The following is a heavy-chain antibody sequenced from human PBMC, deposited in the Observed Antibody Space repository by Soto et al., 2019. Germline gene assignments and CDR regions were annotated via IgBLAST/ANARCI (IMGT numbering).Heavy chain of an antibody. CDR2: IDPSDSYT. CDR1: GYSFTSYW. J-gene: IGHJ4*02. CDR3: ALTHYDILTGYYLDY. Sequence: PGESLKISCKGSGYSFTSYWISWVRQMPGKGLEWMGSIDPSDSYTNYSPSFQGHVTISADKSISTAYLQWSSLKASDTAMYYCALTHYDILTGYYLDYWGQGTLVTVSS. V-gene: IGHV5-10-1*01. D-gene: IGHD3-9*01.